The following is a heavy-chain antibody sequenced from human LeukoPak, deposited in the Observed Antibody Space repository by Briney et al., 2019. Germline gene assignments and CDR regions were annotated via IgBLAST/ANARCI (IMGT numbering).Heavy chain of an antibody. CDR1: GYSFTSYW. Sequence: GESLQISCKGSGYSFTSYWIGWVRQVPGKGLEWMGIIYPGDSDTRYSPSFQGQVTISADKSISTAYLQWSSLKASDTAMYYCARPHYYDSSGPIDHWGQGTLVTVSS. CDR2: IYPGDSDT. J-gene: IGHJ4*02. D-gene: IGHD3-22*01. CDR3: ARPHYYDSSGPIDH. V-gene: IGHV5-51*01.